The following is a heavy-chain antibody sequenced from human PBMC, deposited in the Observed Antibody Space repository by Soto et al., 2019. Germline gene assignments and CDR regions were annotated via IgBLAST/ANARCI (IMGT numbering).Heavy chain of an antibody. CDR2: ISPGGDST. CDR3: ATAVAKPYYYYYMDV. J-gene: IGHJ6*03. Sequence: EVQLLESGGGLVQPGGSLRLSCAASGFNFNIYAMTWVRQAPGKGLEWVSTISPGGDSTYFADSVKGRVTISRGNSKNTLSLQMNSLLAEDAATYFCATAVAKPYYYYYMDVWGTGTTVTVSS. CDR1: GFNFNIYA. V-gene: IGHV3-23*01.